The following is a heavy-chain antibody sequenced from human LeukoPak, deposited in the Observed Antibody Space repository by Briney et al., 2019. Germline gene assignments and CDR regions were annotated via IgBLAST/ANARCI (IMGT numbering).Heavy chain of an antibody. D-gene: IGHD5-18*01. CDR1: GSRFTTYW. CDR2: IYPGDSDT. Sequence: GESLQISWKGSGSRFTTYWIGGVRRLPGKGLDWMGIIYPGDSDTRYSPSFRGQVTISADKSINTAYLQWSGLKASDTAMYYCARRGYSYSDFDFWGQGTLVTVSS. CDR3: ARRGYSYSDFDF. V-gene: IGHV5-51*01. J-gene: IGHJ4*02.